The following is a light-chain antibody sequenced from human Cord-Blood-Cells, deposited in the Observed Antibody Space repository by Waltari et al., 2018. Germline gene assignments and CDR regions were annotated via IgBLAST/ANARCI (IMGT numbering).Light chain of an antibody. CDR1: SPNIGSNY. V-gene: IGLV1-47*01. CDR2: RNN. CDR3: AAWDDSLSGWV. J-gene: IGLJ3*02. Sequence: QSVLTQPPSASGTPGQRVTISCSGSSPNIGSNYLYCYHQLPGTAPKLLSYRNNQRPSGVPDRFSGSKSGTSASLAISGLRSEDEADYYCAAWDDSLSGWVFGGGTKLTVL.